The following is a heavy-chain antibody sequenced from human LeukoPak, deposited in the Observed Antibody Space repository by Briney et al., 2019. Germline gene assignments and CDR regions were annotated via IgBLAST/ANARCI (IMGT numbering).Heavy chain of an antibody. CDR1: GGSISSSSYY. Sequence: SETLSLTCTVSGGSISSSSYYWGWIRQPPGKGLEWIGSIYYSGSTYYNPSLKSRVTISVDTSKNQFSLKLSSVTAADTAVYYCARVDGVAATGGHYYYYYYMDVWGKGTTVTVSS. V-gene: IGHV4-39*07. CDR3: ARVDGVAATGGHYYYYYYMDV. J-gene: IGHJ6*03. CDR2: IYYSGST. D-gene: IGHD2-15*01.